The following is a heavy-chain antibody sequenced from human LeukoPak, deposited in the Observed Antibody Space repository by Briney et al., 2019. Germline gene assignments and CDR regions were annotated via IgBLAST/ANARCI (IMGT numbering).Heavy chain of an antibody. CDR1: GYSFTTYW. Sequence: GESLKISCKGSGYSFTTYWITWVRQMPGKGLEWMGTIDPSDSYTNYSPSFQGHVTISADKSISTAYLQWSSLKASDTAMYYCARPAEQWLIDAFDIWGQGTMVTVSS. D-gene: IGHD6-19*01. J-gene: IGHJ3*02. CDR3: ARPAEQWLIDAFDI. V-gene: IGHV5-10-1*01. CDR2: IDPSDSYT.